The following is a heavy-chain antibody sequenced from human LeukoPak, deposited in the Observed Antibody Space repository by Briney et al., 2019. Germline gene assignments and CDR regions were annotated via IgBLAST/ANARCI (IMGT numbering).Heavy chain of an antibody. CDR3: AKGSAGSRPYYFDY. Sequence: PGGSLRLSCAASGFTFSSYAMSWVRQAPGKGLDWLSAISDSGGSTYHADSVKGRFTISRDNSKNTLYLQMNSLRAEDTAVYYCAKGSAGSRPYYFDYWGQGTLVTVSS. CDR2: ISDSGGST. D-gene: IGHD2-15*01. CDR1: GFTFSSYA. J-gene: IGHJ4*02. V-gene: IGHV3-23*01.